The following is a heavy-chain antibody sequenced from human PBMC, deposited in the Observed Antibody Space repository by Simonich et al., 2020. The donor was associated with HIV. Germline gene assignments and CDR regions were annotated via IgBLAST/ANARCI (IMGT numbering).Heavy chain of an antibody. J-gene: IGHJ2*01. CDR1: GASISSSGYY. V-gene: IGHV4-39*01. D-gene: IGHD3-3*01. CDR2: FYSSGAT. Sequence: QVQLQQWGAGLLKPSETLSLTCTVSGASISSSGYYWGWIRQPPGKGLGWIGRFYSSGATYYNPSLKSRVTISVDTSKNQFPLKLSSVTAADTAVYYCARGPGVVAAHRYWFFDLWGRGTLVTVSS. CDR3: ARGPGVVAAHRYWFFDL.